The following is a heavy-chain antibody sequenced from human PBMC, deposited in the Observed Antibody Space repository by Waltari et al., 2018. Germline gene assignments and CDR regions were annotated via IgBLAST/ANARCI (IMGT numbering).Heavy chain of an antibody. CDR1: GGPISSYY. CDR3: ARDKGSSSVWDWFDP. D-gene: IGHD6-6*01. Sequence: QVQLQESGPGLVKPSETLSLTCPVSGGPISSYYWIWIRQPAGKGLEWIGRIYTSGSTNYNPSLKSRVTMSVDTSKNQFSLKLSSVTAADTAVYYCARDKGSSSVWDWFDPWGQGTLVTVSS. CDR2: IYTSGST. J-gene: IGHJ5*02. V-gene: IGHV4-4*07.